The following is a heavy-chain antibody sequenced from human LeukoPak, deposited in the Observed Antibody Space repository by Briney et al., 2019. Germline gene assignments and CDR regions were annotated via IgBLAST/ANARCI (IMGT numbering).Heavy chain of an antibody. CDR3: ARDRVQLGYCSSTSCSRRIFDY. CDR1: GGSISSYY. V-gene: IGHV4-4*07. J-gene: IGHJ4*02. D-gene: IGHD2-2*01. Sequence: PSETLSLTCTVSGGSISSYYWSWIRQPAGKGLERIGRIYTSGSTNYNPSLKSRVTISVDTSKNQFSLKLSSVTAADTAVYYCARDRVQLGYCSSTSCSRRIFDYWGQGTLVTVSS. CDR2: IYTSGST.